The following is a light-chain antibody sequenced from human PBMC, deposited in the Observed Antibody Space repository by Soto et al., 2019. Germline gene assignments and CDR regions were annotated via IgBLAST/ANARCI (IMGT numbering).Light chain of an antibody. CDR1: SSDVGSYNR. V-gene: IGLV2-18*01. CDR3: SLYTRSSTFV. CDR2: EVC. J-gene: IGLJ1*01. Sequence: LSPPRSVCGYLGQAVTFSYTGTSSDVGSYNRVSWYQQPPGTAPRLMIYEVCNRPSGVPDRFSGSKSGNTASLTISGLQAEDEADYSCSLYTRSSTFVFGTGSKVTVL.